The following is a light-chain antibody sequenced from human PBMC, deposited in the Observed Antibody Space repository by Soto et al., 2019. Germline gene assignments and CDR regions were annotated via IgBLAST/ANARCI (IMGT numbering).Light chain of an antibody. CDR2: AAS. J-gene: IGKJ1*01. CDR3: LQDYNYPRT. Sequence: AIQITDFPSSLSPSLAARLTISCRASQGIRNDLGWYQQKPGKAPKLLIYAASSLQSGVPSRFSGSGSGTDFTLTISSLQPEDFATYYCLQDYNYPRTFGQGTKVDIK. CDR1: QGIRND. V-gene: IGKV1-6*01.